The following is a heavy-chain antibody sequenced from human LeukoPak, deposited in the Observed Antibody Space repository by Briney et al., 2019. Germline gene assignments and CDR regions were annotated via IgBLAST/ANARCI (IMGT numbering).Heavy chain of an antibody. CDR2: IYTSGST. D-gene: IGHD3-22*01. V-gene: IGHV4-61*02. J-gene: IGHJ4*02. CDR3: ARGSPNPYDSSGYYPD. CDR1: GGSISSGSYY. Sequence: PSETLSLTCTVSGGSISSGSYYWSWIRQPAGKGLEWIGRIYTSGSTNYNPSLKSRVTISVDTSKNQFSPKLSSVTAADTAVYYCARGSPNPYDSSGYYPDWGQGTLVTVSS.